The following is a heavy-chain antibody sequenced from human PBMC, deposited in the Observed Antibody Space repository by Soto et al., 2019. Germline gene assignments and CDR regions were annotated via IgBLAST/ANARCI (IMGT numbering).Heavy chain of an antibody. Sequence: SETLSLTCTVSGGSISSGGYTWSWIRQSPGKGLEWIGEIHHDGSTNYNPSLKSRVIISVDKSKNQFSLKLSSVTAADTGMYYCARNGGSTWYYFDSWGQGTVVTVSS. CDR3: ARNGGSTWYYFDS. CDR1: GGSISSGGYT. D-gene: IGHD6-13*01. V-gene: IGHV4-30-2*06. J-gene: IGHJ4*02. CDR2: IHHDGST.